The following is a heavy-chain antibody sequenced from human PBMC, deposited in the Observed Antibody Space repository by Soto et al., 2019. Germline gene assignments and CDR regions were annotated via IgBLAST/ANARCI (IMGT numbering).Heavy chain of an antibody. CDR2: IYSSGAT. CDR3: ARVDTYDYYYAMDV. Sequence: SLRLSCAASGFTVTSNYMNWVRQPPGKGLEWVSIIYSSGATYYADSVKGRFTISRDKSKNTLYLQMRNLRAEDTAIYYCARVDTYDYYYAMDVWGQGTTVTVSS. J-gene: IGHJ6*02. D-gene: IGHD5-18*01. V-gene: IGHV3-53*01. CDR1: GFTVTSNY.